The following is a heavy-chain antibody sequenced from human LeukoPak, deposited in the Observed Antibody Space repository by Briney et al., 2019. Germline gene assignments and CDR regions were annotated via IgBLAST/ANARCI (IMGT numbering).Heavy chain of an antibody. Sequence: ASVKVSSKPSDYTSTSYGTSWVRQAPGQGLEWWEWISAYNGKPNSAQKFQDRVTMTTDTSTSTAYRGLRRLRSAGTAVYYCASTRSPIKAAARTIVEATTGLVYWGQGTLVTVSS. CDR1: DYTSTSYG. D-gene: IGHD1-26*01. CDR2: ISAYNGKP. V-gene: IGHV1-18*01. J-gene: IGHJ4*02. CDR3: ASTRSPIKAAARTIVEATTGLVY.